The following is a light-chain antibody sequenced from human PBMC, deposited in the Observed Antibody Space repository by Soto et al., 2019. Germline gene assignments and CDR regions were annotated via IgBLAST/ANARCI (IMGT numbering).Light chain of an antibody. CDR1: SSDVGAYNF. Sequence: QSALTQPASVSGSPGQSITISCSGTSSDVGAYNFVSWYQQHPGKVPKLMIFEVSNRPSGVSNRFSGSKSGYTASLTISGLQAEDEADYYCTSYTSTSKWVFGGGTKLTVL. V-gene: IGLV2-14*01. CDR3: TSYTSTSKWV. CDR2: EVS. J-gene: IGLJ3*02.